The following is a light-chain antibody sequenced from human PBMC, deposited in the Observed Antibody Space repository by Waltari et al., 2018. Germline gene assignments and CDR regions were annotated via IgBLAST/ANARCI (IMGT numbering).Light chain of an antibody. V-gene: IGKV4-1*01. Sequence: DIVMTQSPDSLAVSLGERATINCKSSQSVLYSSNNKNYLAWYQQKPGQPPKLLIYWASTRESGGPDRFSGGGSGTDFTLTISSLQAEDVAVYYCQQYYSTPITFGQGTRLEIK. J-gene: IGKJ5*01. CDR1: QSVLYSSNNKNY. CDR3: QQYYSTPIT. CDR2: WAS.